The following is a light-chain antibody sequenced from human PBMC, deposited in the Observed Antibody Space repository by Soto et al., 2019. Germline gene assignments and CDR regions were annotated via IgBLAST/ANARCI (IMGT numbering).Light chain of an antibody. CDR2: GAS. V-gene: IGKV3-20*01. CDR1: QTIRSNY. J-gene: IGKJ1*01. Sequence: ETVLTQSPGTLSLSPGERATLSCRASQTIRSNYLAWYRQTPGQAPRLLIYGASNRATGIADRFSGSGSGSVFTIIISRLEPEDFALYYCQQYGSSPWTFGQGSEVEIK. CDR3: QQYGSSPWT.